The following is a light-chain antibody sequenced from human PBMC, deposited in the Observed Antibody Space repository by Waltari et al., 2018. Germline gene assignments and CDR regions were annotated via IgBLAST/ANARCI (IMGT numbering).Light chain of an antibody. J-gene: IGKJ2*01. V-gene: IGKV4-1*01. CDR3: QQCYTFPYT. CDR1: QRVLSSSYNKNY. Sequence: DIVLTQSPDSLAVYLGERATINCQSSQRVLSSSYNKNYLGWYQQRPGQPPKLLITWASTREAGVPDRFSGSGSGTDFTLTFSGLQAEDVAVYFCQQCYTFPYTFGQGTKLEIK. CDR2: WAS.